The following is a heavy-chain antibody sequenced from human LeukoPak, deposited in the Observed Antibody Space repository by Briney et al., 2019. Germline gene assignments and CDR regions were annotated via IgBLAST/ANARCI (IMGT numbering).Heavy chain of an antibody. CDR2: INHSGST. CDR1: GGSFSGYY. J-gene: IGHJ4*02. D-gene: IGHD6-13*01. CDR3: AIYSSSWAFDY. V-gene: IGHV4-34*01. Sequence: SEALSLTCAVYGGSFSGYYWSWIRQPPGKGLEWMGEINHSGSTNYNPSLKSRVTISVDTSKNQFSLKLSSVTAADTAVYYCAIYSSSWAFDYWGQGTLVTVSS.